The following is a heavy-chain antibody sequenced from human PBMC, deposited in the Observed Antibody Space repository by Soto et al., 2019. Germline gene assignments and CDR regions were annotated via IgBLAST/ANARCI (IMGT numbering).Heavy chain of an antibody. V-gene: IGHV4-59*08. Sequence: LSLTCTVSGGSIGIYHWNWIRQPPGERLEWIGYIHSSGTANYNPSLKSRVTISVDPSQNLFSLKLTSVTAADTAVYYCARRYYDILTAYSLLDYWGPGTQLTVSS. J-gene: IGHJ4*02. CDR1: GGSIGIYH. D-gene: IGHD3-9*01. CDR2: IHSSGTA. CDR3: ARRYYDILTAYSLLDY.